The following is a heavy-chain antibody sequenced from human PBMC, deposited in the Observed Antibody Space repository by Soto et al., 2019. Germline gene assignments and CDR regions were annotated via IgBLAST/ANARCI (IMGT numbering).Heavy chain of an antibody. D-gene: IGHD3-10*01. J-gene: IGHJ6*02. V-gene: IGHV4-4*02. CDR1: GGSISSSNC. CDR2: IYHSGST. Sequence: SETLSLTCAVSGGSISSSNCWSFVRQPPGKGLEWIGEIYHSGSTNYNPSLKSRVTISVDKSKKQFSLKLSSVTAADTAVYYCARVSMVREHYYYYYGMDVWGQGTTVTVSS. CDR3: ARVSMVREHYYYYYGMDV.